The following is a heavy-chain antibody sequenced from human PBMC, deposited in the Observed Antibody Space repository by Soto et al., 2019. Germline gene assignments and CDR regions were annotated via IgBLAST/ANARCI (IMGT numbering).Heavy chain of an antibody. Sequence: GASVKVSCKASGYTFTSYGINWVRQATGQGLEWMGWMNPNSGNTGYAQKFQGRVTMTRNTSISTAYMELSSLRSEDTAVYYCARTAAGLWQYYYYGMDVWGQGTTVTVSS. CDR2: MNPNSGNT. V-gene: IGHV1-8*01. J-gene: IGHJ6*02. CDR1: GYTFTSYG. D-gene: IGHD6-13*01. CDR3: ARTAAGLWQYYYYGMDV.